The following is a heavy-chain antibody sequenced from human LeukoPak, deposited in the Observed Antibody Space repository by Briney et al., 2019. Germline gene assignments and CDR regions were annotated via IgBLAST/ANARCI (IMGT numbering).Heavy chain of an antibody. CDR1: GFTFSDYY. Sequence: PGGSLRLSCAASGFTFSDYYTSWIRQAPGKGLEWVSYISSSGSTIYYADSVKGRFTISRDNAKNSLYLQMNSLRAEDTAVYYCARDRRGPYYYYMDVWGKGTTVTVSS. V-gene: IGHV3-11*04. CDR2: ISSSGSTI. CDR3: ARDRRGPYYYYMDV. J-gene: IGHJ6*03.